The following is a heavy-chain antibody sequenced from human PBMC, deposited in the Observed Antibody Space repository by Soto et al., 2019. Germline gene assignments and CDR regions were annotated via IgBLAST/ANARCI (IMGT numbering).Heavy chain of an antibody. V-gene: IGHV3-7*01. CDR2: IKPDGSEK. CDR3: ARASV. D-gene: IGHD2-2*01. Sequence: GGSLRLSCAASGFTSCGYWMSWVRQAPGKGPEWVANIKPDGSEKYYVDSVKGRFTISRDNAKNSLYLQMNSLRAEDTAVYYCARASVWGQGTLVTVSS. J-gene: IGHJ4*02. CDR1: GFTSCGYW.